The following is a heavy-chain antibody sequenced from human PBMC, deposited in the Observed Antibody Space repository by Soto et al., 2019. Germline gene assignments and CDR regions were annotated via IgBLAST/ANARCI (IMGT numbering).Heavy chain of an antibody. CDR1: GGTFSSYA. V-gene: IGHV1-69*01. J-gene: IGHJ4*02. Sequence: QVQLVQSGAEVKKPGSSVKVSCKASGGTFSSYAISWVRQAPGPGLEWMGGIIPIFGTANYAQKFQGRVTITADESTSTAYMELSSLRSEDTAVYYCARGAYYYDSSGPKLDFDYWGQGTLVTVSS. CDR3: ARGAYYYDSSGPKLDFDY. D-gene: IGHD3-22*01. CDR2: IIPIFGTA.